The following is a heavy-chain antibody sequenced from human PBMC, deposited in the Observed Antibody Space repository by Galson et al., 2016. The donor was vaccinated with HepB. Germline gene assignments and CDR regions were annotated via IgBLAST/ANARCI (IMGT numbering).Heavy chain of an antibody. J-gene: IGHJ6*02. V-gene: IGHV3-23*01. D-gene: IGHD3-9*01. Sequence: SLRLSCAASALGFSSYAMAWVRQAPGKGLEWVSGISRDGGRTYYADSVKGRFTIFRDNSKKTLYLQLKSLRAEDTANYYCVKHPVTTFDILTEYDGDVWGQGTTVYVSS. CDR1: ALGFSSYA. CDR2: ISRDGGRT. CDR3: VKHPVTTFDILTEYDGDV.